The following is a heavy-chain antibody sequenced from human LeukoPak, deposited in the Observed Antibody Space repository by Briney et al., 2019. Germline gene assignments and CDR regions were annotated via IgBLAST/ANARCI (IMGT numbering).Heavy chain of an antibody. Sequence: GGSLRLSCVGSGFTFSSYWMHWVRQGPGKGLEWVSRISIDGSTTTYADSVKGRFTISRDNAKNTAYLQMNSLRAEDTAVYYCARDYPVKRLDYWGQGTLVTVSS. D-gene: IGHD3-16*02. CDR3: ARDYPVKRLDY. J-gene: IGHJ4*02. V-gene: IGHV3-74*01. CDR1: GFTFSSYW. CDR2: ISIDGSTT.